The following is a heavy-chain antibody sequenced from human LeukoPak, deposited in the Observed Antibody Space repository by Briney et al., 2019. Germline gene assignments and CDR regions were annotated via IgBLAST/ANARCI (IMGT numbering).Heavy chain of an antibody. CDR2: IKQDGSEK. V-gene: IGHV3-7*01. J-gene: IGHJ4*02. D-gene: IGHD1-26*01. CDR3: AGDMVGAVAIFDY. Sequence: GGSLRLSCAASGFTSSSYWMSWVRQAPGKGLEWVANIKQDGSEKYYVDSVKGRFTITRDNAKNSLYLQMNSLRAEDTAVYYCAGDMVGAVAIFDYWGQGTLVTVSS. CDR1: GFTSSSYW.